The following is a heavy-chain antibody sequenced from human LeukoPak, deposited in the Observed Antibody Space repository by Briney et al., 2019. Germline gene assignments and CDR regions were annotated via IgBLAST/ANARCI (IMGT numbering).Heavy chain of an antibody. V-gene: IGHV3-23*01. J-gene: IGHJ6*02. Sequence: GGSLRLSCAASGFTFRSFAMNWVRQAPGKGLEWVSGISGGGGNTNYADSVKGRFTTSRDNSKNTLYLQMNSLRAEDTAVYYCAKDLSSSWYLDYYYGMDVWGQGTTVIVSS. CDR3: AKDLSSSWYLDYYYGMDV. D-gene: IGHD6-13*01. CDR1: GFTFRSFA. CDR2: ISGGGGNT.